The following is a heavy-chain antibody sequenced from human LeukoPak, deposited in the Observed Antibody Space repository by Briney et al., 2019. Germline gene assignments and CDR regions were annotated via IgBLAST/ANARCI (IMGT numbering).Heavy chain of an antibody. CDR1: GFTFNSYW. J-gene: IGHJ4*02. CDR2: IKQDVNEK. D-gene: IGHD3-16*01. Sequence: GGSLRLSCAASGFTFNSYWMSWVRQAPGKGLEWVANIKQDVNEKYYVDSVKGRFTISRDNAKNSLYLQMNSLRAEDMAVYYCAKDGGQGADYWGQGTLVSVSS. CDR3: AKDGGQGADY. V-gene: IGHV3-7*03.